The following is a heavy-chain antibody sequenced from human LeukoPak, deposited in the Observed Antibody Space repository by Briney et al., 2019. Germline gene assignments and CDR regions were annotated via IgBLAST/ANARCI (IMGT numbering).Heavy chain of an antibody. CDR3: ARTVTTIDWFDP. CDR1: GYTFTGYY. J-gene: IGHJ5*02. V-gene: IGHV1-2*02. D-gene: IGHD4-11*01. CDR2: INPSSGGT. Sequence: ASVKVSCKASGYTFTGYYMDWVRQAPGQGLEWRGWINPSSGGTNYAQKFQGRVTMTRDTSISTAYMELSRLRSDDTAVYYCARTVTTIDWFDPWGQGTLVTVSS.